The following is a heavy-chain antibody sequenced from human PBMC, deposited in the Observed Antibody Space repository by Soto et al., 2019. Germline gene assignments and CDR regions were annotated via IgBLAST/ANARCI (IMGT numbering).Heavy chain of an antibody. CDR3: ARTSGRFGELAIDY. V-gene: IGHV4-34*01. J-gene: IGHJ4*02. CDR1: GGSFRGYY. D-gene: IGHD3-10*01. CDR2: INHSGRT. Sequence: QVQLQQWGAGLLKPSETLSLTCAVSGGSFRGYYWSCILQPPGKGLAWSGEINHSGRTNYNPSLKSRVTISVDTSKNQFALKLSAVTAADTAGYDCARTSGRFGELAIDYWGQGTLVTVSS.